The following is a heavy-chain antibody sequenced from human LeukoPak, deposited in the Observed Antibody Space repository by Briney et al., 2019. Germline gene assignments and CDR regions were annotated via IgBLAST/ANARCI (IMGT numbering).Heavy chain of an antibody. V-gene: IGHV4-61*01. CDR2: IYYSGST. CDR1: GGSVSSGSYY. Sequence: SETLSLTCTVSGGSVSSGSYYCSWIRQPPGKGLEWIGYIYYSGSTNYNPSLKSRVTISVDTSKNQFSLKLSSVTAADTAVYYCARVVNWFDPWGQGNLVTVSS. CDR3: ARVVNWFDP. J-gene: IGHJ5*02.